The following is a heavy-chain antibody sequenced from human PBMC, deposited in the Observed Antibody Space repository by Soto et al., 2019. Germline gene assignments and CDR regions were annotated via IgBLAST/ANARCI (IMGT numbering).Heavy chain of an antibody. J-gene: IGHJ6*02. CDR3: AGGFVDFYYYYGMDV. D-gene: IGHD2-21*01. Sequence: SVKVSCKASGGTFSSYAISWVRQAPGQGLEWMGGIIPIFGTANYAQKFQGRVTITADESTSTAYMELSSLRSEDTAVYYCAGGFVDFYYYYGMDVWGQGTTVTVSS. V-gene: IGHV1-69*13. CDR2: IIPIFGTA. CDR1: GGTFSSYA.